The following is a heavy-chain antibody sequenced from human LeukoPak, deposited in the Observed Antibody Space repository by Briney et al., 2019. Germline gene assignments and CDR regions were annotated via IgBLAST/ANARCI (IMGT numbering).Heavy chain of an antibody. CDR1: GGSISSGGYS. V-gene: IGHV4-30-2*01. J-gene: IGHJ5*02. CDR2: IYHSGST. D-gene: IGHD3-3*01. CDR3: ARALDFWSGHNWFDP. Sequence: SETLSLTCAVSGGSISSGGYSWSWIRQPPGKGLEWIGYIYHSGSTYYNPSLKSRVTISVDRSKNQISLKLSSVTAADTAVYYCARALDFWSGHNWFDPWGQGTLVTVSS.